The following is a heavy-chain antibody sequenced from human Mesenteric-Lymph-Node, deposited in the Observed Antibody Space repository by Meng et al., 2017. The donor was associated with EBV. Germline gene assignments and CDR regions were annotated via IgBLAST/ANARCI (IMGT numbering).Heavy chain of an antibody. J-gene: IGHJ4*02. CDR2: ISTYTGNT. D-gene: IGHD3-10*01. Sequence: VQRVQYGGGVKKPGAPVKSSRKASGYTFTNYGLSWVRQAPGQGLEWMGWISTYTGNTNSAQKVQGRVTMTTDTSTSTAYMELRSLRSDDTAMYYCARMIGSGSPFDYWGQGTLVTVSS. V-gene: IGHV1-18*01. CDR3: ARMIGSGSPFDY. CDR1: GYTFTNYG.